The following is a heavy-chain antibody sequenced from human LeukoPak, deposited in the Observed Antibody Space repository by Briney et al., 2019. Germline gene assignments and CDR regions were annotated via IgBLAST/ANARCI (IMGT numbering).Heavy chain of an antibody. CDR1: GGSISSGGYY. V-gene: IGHV4-31*03. D-gene: IGHD3-22*01. CDR3: ARDSSGYLDY. J-gene: IGHJ4*02. Sequence: PSETLSLTCTVSGGSISSGGYYWSWIRQHPGKGLEWIGYMYYSGSTYYNPSLKSRVTISVDTSKNQFSLKLSSVTAADTAVYYCARDSSGYLDYRGQGTLVTVSS. CDR2: MYYSGST.